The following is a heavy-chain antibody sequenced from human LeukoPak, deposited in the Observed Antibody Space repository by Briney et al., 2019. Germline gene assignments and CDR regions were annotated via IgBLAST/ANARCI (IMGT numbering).Heavy chain of an antibody. J-gene: IGHJ4*02. Sequence: GGSLRLSCAASGFSFSSYAMHWVRQAPGKGLEWVAVMSSDGTNTYYAASVKGRFTISRDISKNTLYLQMNSLRAEDTAVYYCAREVSVVRGVNWGQGTLVTVPS. D-gene: IGHD3-10*01. CDR2: MSSDGTNT. CDR1: GFSFSSYA. CDR3: AREVSVVRGVN. V-gene: IGHV3-30-3*01.